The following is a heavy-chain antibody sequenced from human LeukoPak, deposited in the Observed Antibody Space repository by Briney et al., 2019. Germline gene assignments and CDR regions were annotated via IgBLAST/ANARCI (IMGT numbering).Heavy chain of an antibody. CDR2: MRSKAYAGKT. CDR1: GFTFGDYA. Sequence: PGGSLRLSCAASGFTFGDYAMSWVRQAPGKGLEWVGFMRSKAYAGKTEYAASVKGRFIISRDDSKGIAYLQMNSLKTEDTAVYYCSRGGSWKGWFDPWGQGTLVTVSS. V-gene: IGHV3-49*04. J-gene: IGHJ5*02. D-gene: IGHD6-6*01. CDR3: SRGGSWKGWFDP.